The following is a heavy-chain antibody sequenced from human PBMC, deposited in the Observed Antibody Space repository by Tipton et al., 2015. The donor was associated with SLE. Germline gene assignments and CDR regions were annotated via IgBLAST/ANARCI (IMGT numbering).Heavy chain of an antibody. V-gene: IGHV4-34*01. CDR3: ARAPGLDRDYYYYYYMDV. D-gene: IGHD3/OR15-3a*01. Sequence: TLSLTCAVYGGSFSGYYWSWIRQPPGKGLEWIGEINHSGGTKYNPSLKSRVTISVDTSKNQFSLKLSSVTAADTAVYYCARAPGLDRDYYYYYYMDVWGKGTTVTVSS. CDR2: INHSGGT. J-gene: IGHJ6*03. CDR1: GGSFSGYY.